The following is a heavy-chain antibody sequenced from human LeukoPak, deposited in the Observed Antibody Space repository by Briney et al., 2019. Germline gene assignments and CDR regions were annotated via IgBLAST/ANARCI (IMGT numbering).Heavy chain of an antibody. V-gene: IGHV4-34*01. CDR2: INHSGST. CDR3: ARLFGNYQNYFDY. D-gene: IGHD1-7*01. J-gene: IGHJ4*02. CDR1: GGSFSGYY. Sequence: SETLSLTCAVYGGSFSGYYWSWIRQPPGKGLEWIGEINHSGSTNYNPSLKSRVTISVDTSKNQFSLKLRSVTAADTAVYYCARLFGNYQNYFDYWGQGTLVTVSS.